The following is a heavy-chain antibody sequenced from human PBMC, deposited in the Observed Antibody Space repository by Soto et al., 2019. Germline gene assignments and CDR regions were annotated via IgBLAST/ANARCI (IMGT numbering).Heavy chain of an antibody. V-gene: IGHV1-18*01. CDR3: ARGGTPIAI. CDR2: IRTQNGNK. Sequence: ASVKVSCRASGYTFTSYGISCVRQAPGQGLEWMRWIRTQNGNKKYAKPLQGRVTMTKDTPTTKDYIELRSLRYADTAVYYCARGGTPIAIWGQGTQVTVSS. CDR1: GYTFTSYG. J-gene: IGHJ4*02. D-gene: IGHD1-1*01.